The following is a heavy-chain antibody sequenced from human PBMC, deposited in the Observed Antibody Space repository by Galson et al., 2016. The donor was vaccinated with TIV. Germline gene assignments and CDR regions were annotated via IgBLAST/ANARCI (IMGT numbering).Heavy chain of an antibody. D-gene: IGHD3-3*01. CDR1: GFTFDDFD. V-gene: IGHV3-20*04. CDR2: VNWNGLGT. J-gene: IGHJ4*02. Sequence: SLRLSCAASGFTFDDFDMAWVRQGPGRGLEWVSSVNWNGLGTSYADSVKGRFTISRDTSTNTVFLQMNGLRADDTAVYYCARGPEYYDFWSGFSGDYFDYWGQGTLVTVSS. CDR3: ARGPEYYDFWSGFSGDYFDY.